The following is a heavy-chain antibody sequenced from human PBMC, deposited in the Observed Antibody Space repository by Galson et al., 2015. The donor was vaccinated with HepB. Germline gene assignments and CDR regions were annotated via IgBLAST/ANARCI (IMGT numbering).Heavy chain of an antibody. V-gene: IGHV3-7*01. D-gene: IGHD1-26*01. CDR1: GFTFSSYW. Sequence: SLRLSCAASGFTFSSYWMSWVRQAPGEGLEWVANIKQDGSEKYYVDSVKGRFTISRDNTKNTLYLQMNSLRAEDTAVYYCATQWEHERGGYFQHWGQGTLVTVSS. CDR2: IKQDGSEK. J-gene: IGHJ1*01. CDR3: ATQWEHERGGYFQH.